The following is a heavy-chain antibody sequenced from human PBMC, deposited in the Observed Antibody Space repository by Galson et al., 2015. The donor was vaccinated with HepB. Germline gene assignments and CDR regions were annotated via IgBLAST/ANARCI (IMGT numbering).Heavy chain of an antibody. Sequence: SVKVSCKPSGYTFTGYYMHWERQAPGQGLEWMGWINPNSGGTNYAQKFQGRVTMTRDTSISTAYMELSRLRSDDTAVYYCARPPVGYCSSTSCPGGAFDIWGQGTMVTVSS. CDR3: ARPPVGYCSSTSCPGGAFDI. CDR2: INPNSGGT. D-gene: IGHD2-2*01. V-gene: IGHV1-2*02. J-gene: IGHJ3*02. CDR1: GYTFTGYY.